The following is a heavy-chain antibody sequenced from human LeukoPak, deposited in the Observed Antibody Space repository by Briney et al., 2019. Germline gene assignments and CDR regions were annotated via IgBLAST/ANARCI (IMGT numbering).Heavy chain of an antibody. V-gene: IGHV1-2*02. CDR1: GYTFTGYY. CDR3: AREAPLGYCSSTSCYPVGWFDP. D-gene: IGHD2-2*01. Sequence: GASVKVSCKASGYTFTGYYMHWVRQAPGQGLEWMGWINPNSGGTNYAQKFQSRVTMTRDTSFSTAYMELSRLRSDDTAVYYCAREAPLGYCSSTSCYPVGWFDPWGQGTLVTVSS. J-gene: IGHJ5*02. CDR2: INPNSGGT.